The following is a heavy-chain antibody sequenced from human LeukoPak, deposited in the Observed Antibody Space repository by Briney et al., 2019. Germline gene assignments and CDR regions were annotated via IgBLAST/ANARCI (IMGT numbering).Heavy chain of an antibody. Sequence: EGSLRLSCAAAGFTFSSYWMHWVRQAPGKGLLWVSRINSDGTTTYYADSVKGRFTISRDNAKNTLYLQVNSLRAEDTAVYYCARGNYYGIDVWGQGTTVTVSS. V-gene: IGHV3-74*01. CDR1: GFTFSSYW. CDR3: ARGNYYGIDV. J-gene: IGHJ6*02. CDR2: INSDGTTT.